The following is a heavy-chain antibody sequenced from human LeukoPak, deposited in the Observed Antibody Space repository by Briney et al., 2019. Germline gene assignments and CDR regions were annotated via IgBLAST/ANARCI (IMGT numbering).Heavy chain of an antibody. CDR3: ARDHSRTEGGTSFWWFDP. Sequence: ASVKVSCKASGYVYTSHWMHWVRQAPGQGLEWMGVINPSGTTTVYAQKFQGRVTMTRDTSTSTDHLELRSLRSEDTATYYCARDHSRTEGGTSFWWFDPWGQGTLVIVSS. CDR1: GYVYTSHW. V-gene: IGHV1-46*01. D-gene: IGHD1-26*01. J-gene: IGHJ5*02. CDR2: INPSGTTT.